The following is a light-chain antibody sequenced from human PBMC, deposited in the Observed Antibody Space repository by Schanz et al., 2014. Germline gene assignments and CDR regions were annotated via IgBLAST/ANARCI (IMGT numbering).Light chain of an antibody. Sequence: QSALTQPASVSGSPGQSIAISCTGTSSDVGAYDYVSWYQQHPGKVPKLMIYDVSNRPSGVSNRFSGSKSGNTASLTISGLQADDEAEYHCSSFRDGWNFVVFGGGTKLTVL. V-gene: IGLV2-14*01. CDR2: DVS. CDR1: SSDVGAYDY. J-gene: IGLJ3*02. CDR3: SSFRDGWNFVV.